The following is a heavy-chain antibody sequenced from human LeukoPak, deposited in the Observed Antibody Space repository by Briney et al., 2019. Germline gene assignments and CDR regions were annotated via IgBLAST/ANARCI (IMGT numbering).Heavy chain of an antibody. CDR3: ARGGYYYDSSGYYDFDY. V-gene: IGHV4-59*01. CDR2: IYYSGST. J-gene: IGHJ4*02. D-gene: IGHD3-22*01. CDR1: GGSISSYY. Sequence: SETLSLTCTVSGGSISSYYWSWIRQPPGKGLEWIGYIYYSGSTNYNPSLKSRVTISADTSKNQFSLKLSSVTAADTAVYYCARGGYYYDSSGYYDFDYWGQGTLATVSS.